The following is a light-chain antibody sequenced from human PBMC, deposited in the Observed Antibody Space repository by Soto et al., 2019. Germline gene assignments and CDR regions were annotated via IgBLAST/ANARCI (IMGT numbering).Light chain of an antibody. V-gene: IGLV2-8*01. Sequence: QSALTQPPSASGSPGQSVTISCTGTSSDVGRYNYVSWYQQHPGKAPKLMIYDVNKRPSGVPDRFSGSKSGNTASLTVSGLQAEDEADYYCSSHACFNNPFVFGTGTKLTVL. CDR1: SSDVGRYNY. CDR2: DVN. CDR3: SSHACFNNPFV. J-gene: IGLJ1*01.